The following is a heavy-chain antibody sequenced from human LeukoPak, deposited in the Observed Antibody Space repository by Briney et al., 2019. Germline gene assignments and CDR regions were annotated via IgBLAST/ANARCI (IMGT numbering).Heavy chain of an antibody. Sequence: SETLSLTCTVSGGSISSGSYYWSWIRQPAGKGLEWIGRIYTSGSTNYNPPLKSRVTISVDTSKNQFSLKLSSVTAADTAVYYCARQYRPDPFDYYYGMDVWGQGTTVTVSS. J-gene: IGHJ6*02. CDR3: ARQYRPDPFDYYYGMDV. D-gene: IGHD1-14*01. V-gene: IGHV4-61*02. CDR1: GGSISSGSYY. CDR2: IYTSGST.